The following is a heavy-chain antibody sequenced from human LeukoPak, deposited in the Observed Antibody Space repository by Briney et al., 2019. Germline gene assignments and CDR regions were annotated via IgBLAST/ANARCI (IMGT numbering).Heavy chain of an antibody. J-gene: IGHJ5*02. D-gene: IGHD2-2*01. CDR2: IIPVFGTT. CDR3: ARDSRRRYCGSSNCYLGWFDP. V-gene: IGHV1-69*13. CDR1: GGTFSSNA. Sequence: SVKVSCKASGGTFSSNAISWVRQAPGQGLEWMGGIIPVFGTTIYAQKFQGRVTITADEWTNTAYMELSSLRSEDTAVYYCARDSRRRYCGSSNCYLGWFDPWGQGTLVTVSS.